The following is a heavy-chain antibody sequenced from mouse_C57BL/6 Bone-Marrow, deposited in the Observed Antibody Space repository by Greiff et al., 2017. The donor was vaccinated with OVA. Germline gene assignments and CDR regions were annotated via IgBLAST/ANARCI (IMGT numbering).Heavy chain of an antibody. CDR1: GFTFSDYG. J-gene: IGHJ2*01. CDR2: ISSGSSTL. V-gene: IGHV5-17*01. CDR3: ANGSPVYFDY. Sequence: EVMLVESGGGLVKPGGSLKLSCAASGFTFSDYGMHWVRQAPEKGLEWVAYISSGSSTLYYADTVKGRFTISRDNAKNTLFLQMTSLRSEDTAMYYCANGSPVYFDYWGQGTTLTVSS.